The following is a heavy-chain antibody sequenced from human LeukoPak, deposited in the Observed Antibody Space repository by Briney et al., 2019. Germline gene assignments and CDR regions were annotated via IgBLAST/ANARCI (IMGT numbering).Heavy chain of an antibody. CDR2: INTGNGDT. V-gene: IGHV1-3*04. D-gene: IGHD1-26*01. CDR1: GYTFTTYA. CDR3: ARDMGSGSLHY. J-gene: IGHJ4*02. Sequence: ASVKVSCKASGYTFTTYAIHWVRQAPGQRLEWLGWINTGNGDTRYSQTFQGRVTITRDTSASTAYMELSSLRPEDTAMYYCARDMGSGSLHYWGQGTLVTVSS.